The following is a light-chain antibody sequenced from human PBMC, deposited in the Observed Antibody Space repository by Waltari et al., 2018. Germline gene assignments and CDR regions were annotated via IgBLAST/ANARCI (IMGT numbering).Light chain of an antibody. Sequence: QAALTQPASVSGSAGPSVTISCTRPRGDIGTYNLVPWYQQHPGKAPKLIIYEDNKRPSGVSPRFSASKSGNTASLTISGLQAEDEADYHCCSYAGSFTLVFGGGTKVTIL. J-gene: IGLJ2*01. CDR1: RGDIGTYNL. CDR2: EDN. V-gene: IGLV2-23*01. CDR3: CSYAGSFTLV.